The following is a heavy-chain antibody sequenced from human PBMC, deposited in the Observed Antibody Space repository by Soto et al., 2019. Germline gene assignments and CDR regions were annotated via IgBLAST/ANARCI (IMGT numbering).Heavy chain of an antibody. CDR3: ARDPSYYYDSSGYSLDNCFDP. Sequence: SVKVSCKASGGTFSNYAISWVRQAPGQGLEWMGGIIPIFDAANYAQKFQGRVTITADESTSTAYMELSSLKSEDTAVYFCARDPSYYYDSSGYSLDNCFDPWGQGTRVTVSS. V-gene: IGHV1-69*13. CDR1: GGTFSNYA. CDR2: IIPIFDAA. D-gene: IGHD3-22*01. J-gene: IGHJ5*02.